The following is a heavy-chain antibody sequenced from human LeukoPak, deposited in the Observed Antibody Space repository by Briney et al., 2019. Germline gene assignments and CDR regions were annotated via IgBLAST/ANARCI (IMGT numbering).Heavy chain of an antibody. Sequence: GGSLRLSCVVSGYSFSTNMMTWVRQAPGKGLEWVATILPAGKESYRVESVKGRFTVSRDNAKNLLFLHMNSVRADDTAVYYCMSAHGYWGQGTLVTVSS. V-gene: IGHV3-7*01. CDR3: MSAHGY. CDR2: ILPAGKES. CDR1: GYSFSTNM. J-gene: IGHJ4*02.